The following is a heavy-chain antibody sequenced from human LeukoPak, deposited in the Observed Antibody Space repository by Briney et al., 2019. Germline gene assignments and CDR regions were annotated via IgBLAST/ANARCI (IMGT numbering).Heavy chain of an antibody. CDR3: ARGSGVIGHSSSHYGMDV. CDR1: GYTFTSYY. J-gene: IGHJ6*02. D-gene: IGHD6-6*01. CDR2: VNPSGGST. Sequence: ASVKVSCKASGYTFTSYYMHWVRQAPGQGLEWMGIVNPSGGSTSYAQKFQGRVTMTRDTSTSTVYMELSRLRSEDTAVYYCARGSGVIGHSSSHYGMDVWGQGTTVTVSS. V-gene: IGHV1-46*01.